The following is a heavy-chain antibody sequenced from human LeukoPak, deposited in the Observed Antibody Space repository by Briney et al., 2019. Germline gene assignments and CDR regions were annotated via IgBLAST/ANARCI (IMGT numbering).Heavy chain of an antibody. CDR1: GYSFTSYW. D-gene: IGHD6-13*01. Sequence: GGSLKISCKGSGYSFTSYWIGWVRQMPGKGLEWMRIIYPGDSDTRYSPSFQGQVTISADKSISTAYLQWSSLKASDTAMYYCARCPSIAAAGEYFQHWGQGTLVTVSS. CDR3: ARCPSIAAAGEYFQH. V-gene: IGHV5-51*01. CDR2: IYPGDSDT. J-gene: IGHJ1*01.